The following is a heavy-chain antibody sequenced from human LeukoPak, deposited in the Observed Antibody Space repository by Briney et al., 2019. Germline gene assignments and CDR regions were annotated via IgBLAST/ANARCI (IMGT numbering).Heavy chain of an antibody. J-gene: IGHJ3*02. CDR2: IIPIFGTA. Sequence: SVKVSCKASGGTFSSYAISWVRRAPGQGLEWMGGIIPIFGTANYAQKFQGRVTITTDESTSTAYMELSSLRSEDTAVYYCASPDADSSGYYGVKTLRYAFDIWGQGTMVTVSS. CDR1: GGTFSSYA. CDR3: ASPDADSSGYYGVKTLRYAFDI. V-gene: IGHV1-69*05. D-gene: IGHD3-22*01.